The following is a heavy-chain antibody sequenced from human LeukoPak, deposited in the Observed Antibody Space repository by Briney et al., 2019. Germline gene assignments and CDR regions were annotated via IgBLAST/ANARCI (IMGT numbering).Heavy chain of an antibody. CDR3: ARAGCYYDSRGCLEAAFDI. D-gene: IGHD3-22*01. V-gene: IGHV3-11*05. CDR1: GFTFSEYY. CDR2: ISSSVSYT. Sequence: PGGSLRLSCAASGFTFSEYYMSWIRQAPGKGLEWVSYISSSVSYTNQAVSVKGRFAISRDNAKNSLFLQMNSLRAEDTAVYYCARAGCYYDSRGCLEAAFDIWGQGTMVTVSS. J-gene: IGHJ3*02.